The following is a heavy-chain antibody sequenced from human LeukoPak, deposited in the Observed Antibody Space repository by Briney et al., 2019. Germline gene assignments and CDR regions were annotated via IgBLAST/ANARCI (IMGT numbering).Heavy chain of an antibody. D-gene: IGHD5-18*01. CDR2: IRYDGSKK. Sequence: PGGSLRLSCAASGITFNSYDMHWVRQAPGKGLEWVAFIRYDGSKKYYADSVKGRFTISRDNAKNSLYLQMNSLRGEDTAVYYCARGGYTYDIWGQGTLVTVSS. CDR1: GITFNSYD. CDR3: ARGGYTYDI. J-gene: IGHJ4*02. V-gene: IGHV3-30*02.